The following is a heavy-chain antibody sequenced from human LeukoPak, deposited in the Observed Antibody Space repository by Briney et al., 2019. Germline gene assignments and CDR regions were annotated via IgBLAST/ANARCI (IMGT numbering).Heavy chain of an antibody. J-gene: IGHJ4*02. CDR2: IYTSGST. CDR3: ARDVWGSYRSYFDY. Sequence: SETLSLTCTVSGGSISSGSYYWSWIRQPAGKGLEWIGRIYTSGSTNYNPSLKSRVTISVDTSKNQFSLKLSSVTAADTAVYYCARDVWGSYRSYFDYWGQGTLVTVSS. CDR1: GGSISSGSYY. D-gene: IGHD3-16*02. V-gene: IGHV4-61*02.